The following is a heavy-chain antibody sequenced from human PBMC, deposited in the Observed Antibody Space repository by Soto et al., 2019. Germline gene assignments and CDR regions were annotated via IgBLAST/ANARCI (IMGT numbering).Heavy chain of an antibody. CDR3: ARALTMVRRARFGHDAFDI. CDR2: IYYSGST. CDR1: GCSISSGGYY. J-gene: IGHJ3*02. V-gene: IGHV4-31*03. Sequence: VQLQESGPGLVTPSQTLSLTCTVSGCSISSGGYYWRWIRQHPGKGLEWIGYIYYSGSTYSNPFLTSRVTIPVHTAKNQSCPKLSSVTAADTAVAYCARALTMVRRARFGHDAFDIWGQGTMVTFSS. D-gene: IGHD3-10*01.